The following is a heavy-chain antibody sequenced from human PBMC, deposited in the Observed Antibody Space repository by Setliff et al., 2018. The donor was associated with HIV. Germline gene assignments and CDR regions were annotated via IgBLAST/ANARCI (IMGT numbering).Heavy chain of an antibody. Sequence: SGGSLRLSCAASGFTFSSYGMSWVRQAPGKGLEWVSSISGSGANIYYADSVKGRFTISRDNSKNTLYLQMNSLSAEDTAAYYCARGSDTTGSPPELDPWGQGTLVTVSS. CDR1: GFTFSSYG. J-gene: IGHJ5*02. D-gene: IGHD1-1*01. V-gene: IGHV3-23*01. CDR3: ARGSDTTGSPPELDP. CDR2: ISGSGANI.